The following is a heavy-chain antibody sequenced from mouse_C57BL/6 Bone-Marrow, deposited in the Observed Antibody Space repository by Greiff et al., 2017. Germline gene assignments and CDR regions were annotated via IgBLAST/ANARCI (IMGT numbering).Heavy chain of an antibody. CDR3: ARDGSSFYWYFDV. V-gene: IGHV1-69*01. J-gene: IGHJ1*03. Sequence: QVQLQQPGAELVMPGASVKLSCKASGYTFTSYWMHWVKQRPGQGLEWIGEIDPSDSYTNYNQQFKGKSTLTVDKSSSTAYMQLSSLTSEDSAVYYCARDGSSFYWYFDVWGTGTTVTVSS. CDR2: IDPSDSYT. CDR1: GYTFTSYW. D-gene: IGHD1-1*01.